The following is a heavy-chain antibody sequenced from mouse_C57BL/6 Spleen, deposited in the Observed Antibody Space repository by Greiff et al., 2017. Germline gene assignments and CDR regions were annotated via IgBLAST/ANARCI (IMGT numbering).Heavy chain of an antibody. CDR2: IYPGSGNT. D-gene: IGHD1-1*01. CDR3: ANYYGSGYFDV. V-gene: IGHV1-76*01. J-gene: IGHJ1*03. Sequence: QVQLQQSGAELVRPGASVKLSCKASGYTFTDYYINWVKQRPGQGLEWIARIYPGSGNTYYNEKFKGKATLTAEKSSSTAYMQLSSLTSEDSAVYFCANYYGSGYFDVWGTGTTVTVSS. CDR1: GYTFTDYY.